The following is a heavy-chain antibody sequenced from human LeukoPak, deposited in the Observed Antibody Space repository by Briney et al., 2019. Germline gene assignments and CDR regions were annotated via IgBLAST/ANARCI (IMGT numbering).Heavy chain of an antibody. CDR1: GGSFSGYY. Sequence: SETLSLTCAVYGGSFSGYYWSWIRQPPGKGLEWIGEINHSGSTNYNPSLKSRVTISVDTSKNQFSLKLNSVTAADTAVYYCARVRYSSSYYYYYYYMDVWGKGTTVTVSS. J-gene: IGHJ6*03. CDR2: INHSGST. V-gene: IGHV4-34*01. CDR3: ARVRYSSSYYYYYYYMDV. D-gene: IGHD6-6*01.